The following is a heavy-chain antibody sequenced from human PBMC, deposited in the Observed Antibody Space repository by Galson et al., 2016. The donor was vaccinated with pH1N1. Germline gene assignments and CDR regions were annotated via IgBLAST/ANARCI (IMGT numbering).Heavy chain of an antibody. J-gene: IGHJ2*01. V-gene: IGHV1-69*13. Sequence: SVKVSCKASGGTFGSYGINWVRQAPGQGLEWMGGIIPIFNTAKYAQNFQGRVTITADESTTTTYMELSSLRSEDTAVYYCAREDYYDTDLSDWYFDLWGRGILVTVSS. D-gene: IGHD3-22*01. CDR2: IIPIFNTA. CDR3: AREDYYDTDLSDWYFDL. CDR1: GGTFGSYG.